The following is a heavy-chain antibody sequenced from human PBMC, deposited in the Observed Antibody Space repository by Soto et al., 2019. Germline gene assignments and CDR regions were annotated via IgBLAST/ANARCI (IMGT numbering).Heavy chain of an antibody. J-gene: IGHJ6*02. CDR1: GGTFSRYS. V-gene: IGHV1-69*01. CDR2: IVPIVGTR. D-gene: IGHD3-22*01. Sequence: QVQLVQSGAEVKKPGSTVKVSCKISGGTFSRYSISWVRQAPGQGLECMGGIVPIVGTRNYAQKFQDRVTITTDESATTAHMELSNLRSEDTAFYYCARPYEGGYSSNHHYYYALDVWGQGTAVTVSS. CDR3: ARPYEGGYSSNHHYYYALDV.